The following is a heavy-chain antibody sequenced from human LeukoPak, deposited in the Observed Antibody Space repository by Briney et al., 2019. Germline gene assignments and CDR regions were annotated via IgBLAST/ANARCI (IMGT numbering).Heavy chain of an antibody. D-gene: IGHD1-26*01. Sequence: GGSLRPSCAASGFTFSSYAMSWVRQAPGKGLEWVSTISSSGGSTYYADSVKGRFTISRDNSKNTLYLQMNSLRAEDTAIYYCAKNSGSYYEEGYWGQGTLVTVSS. V-gene: IGHV3-23*01. CDR1: GFTFSSYA. CDR2: ISSSGGST. CDR3: AKNSGSYYEEGY. J-gene: IGHJ4*02.